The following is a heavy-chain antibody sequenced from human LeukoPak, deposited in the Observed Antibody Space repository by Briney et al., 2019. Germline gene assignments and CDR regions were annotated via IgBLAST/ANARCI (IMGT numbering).Heavy chain of an antibody. CDR1: GGSISSYY. CDR3: ARTNPSFDY. Sequence: SETLSLTCTVSGGSISSYYWSWIRQPPGKGLEWIGYIFYSGSTNYNPSLQSRVTISVDTSKNQVSLKLRSVTAADTAVYYCARTNPSFDYWGQGTLVTVSS. V-gene: IGHV4-59*08. J-gene: IGHJ4*02. CDR2: IFYSGST.